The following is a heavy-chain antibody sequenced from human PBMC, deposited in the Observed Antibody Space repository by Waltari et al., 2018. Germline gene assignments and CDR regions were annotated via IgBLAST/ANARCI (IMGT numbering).Heavy chain of an antibody. CDR2: ISSSSSYI. CDR3: ARSGLEGFGYDSSGYYGEDY. CDR1: GFTFSSYS. J-gene: IGHJ4*02. D-gene: IGHD3-22*01. Sequence: EVQLVESGGGLVKPGGSLRLSCAASGFTFSSYSMNCVRQAPGKGLEWVSSISSSSSYIYYADSVKGRFTISRDNAKNSLYLQMNSLRAEDTAVYYCARSGLEGFGYDSSGYYGEDYWGQGTLVTVSS. V-gene: IGHV3-21*03.